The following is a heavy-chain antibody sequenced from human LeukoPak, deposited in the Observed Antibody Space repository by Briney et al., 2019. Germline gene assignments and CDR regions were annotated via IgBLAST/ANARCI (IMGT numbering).Heavy chain of an antibody. D-gene: IGHD3-3*01. CDR1: GGSISSYY. CDR3: ARANYDFWSGYNNWFDP. J-gene: IGHJ5*02. V-gene: IGHV4-59*08. Sequence: SETLSLTCTVSGGSISSYYWSWIRQPPGKGLEWIGYIYYSGSTNYNPSLKSRVTISVDTSKNQFSLKLSSVTAADTAVYYCARANYDFWSGYNNWFDPWGQGTLVTVSS. CDR2: IYYSGST.